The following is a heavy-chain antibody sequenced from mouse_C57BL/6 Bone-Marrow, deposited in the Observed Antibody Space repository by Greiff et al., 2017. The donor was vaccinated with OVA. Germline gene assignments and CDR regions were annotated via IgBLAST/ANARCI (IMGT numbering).Heavy chain of an antibody. Sequence: VKLQQSGAELVRPGASVKLSCKASGYTFTDYYINWVKQRPGQGLEWIARIYPGSGNTYYNEKFKGKATLTAEKSSSTAYMQLSSLTSEDSAVYFCARGVSNYDYYAMDYWGQGTSVTVSS. CDR1: GYTFTDYY. CDR2: IYPGSGNT. CDR3: ARGVSNYDYYAMDY. D-gene: IGHD2-5*01. V-gene: IGHV1-76*01. J-gene: IGHJ4*01.